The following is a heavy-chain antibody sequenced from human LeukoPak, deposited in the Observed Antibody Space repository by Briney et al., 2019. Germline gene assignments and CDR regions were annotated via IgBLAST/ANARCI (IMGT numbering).Heavy chain of an antibody. J-gene: IGHJ4*02. CDR2: ISNSGGST. CDR1: GFTFSSYV. CDR3: AKEGFDS. V-gene: IGHV3-23*01. Sequence: GSLRLSCAASGFTFSSYVMSWVRQAPGKGLEWVSSISNSGGSTYYAGSVKGRLTISRDNSKNTLYLQMNSLRAEDTAVYYCAKEGFDSWGQGTLVTVSS.